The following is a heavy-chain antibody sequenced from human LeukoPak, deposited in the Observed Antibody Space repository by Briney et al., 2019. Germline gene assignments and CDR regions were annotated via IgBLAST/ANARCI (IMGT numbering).Heavy chain of an antibody. V-gene: IGHV4-34*01. CDR1: GGSFSGYY. Sequence: SETLSLTCAVYGGSFSGYYWSWIRQPPGKGLEWIGEINHSGSTNYNPSLRSRVTIPVDTSKNQFSLKLSSVTAADTAVYYCARGRGELELLPWGQGTLVTVSS. D-gene: IGHD1-7*01. J-gene: IGHJ5*02. CDR2: INHSGST. CDR3: ARGRGELELLP.